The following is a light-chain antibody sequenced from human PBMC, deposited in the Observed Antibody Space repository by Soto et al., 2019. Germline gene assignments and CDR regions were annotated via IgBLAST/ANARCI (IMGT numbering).Light chain of an antibody. CDR2: DVS. CDR1: SSDVGAYNY. J-gene: IGLJ1*01. Sequence: SVLTQPASVSGSPGQSITISCTGTSSDVGAYNYVSWYQQHPGKAPKLMIFDVSNRPSGVSNRFSGSKSGNTASLTISGLQAEDEADYYCSSYTSSSTPYVFGTGTKLTVL. CDR3: SSYTSSSTPYV. V-gene: IGLV2-14*01.